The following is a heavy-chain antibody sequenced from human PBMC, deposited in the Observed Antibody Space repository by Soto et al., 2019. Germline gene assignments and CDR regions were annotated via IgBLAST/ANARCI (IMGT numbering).Heavy chain of an antibody. Sequence: GGSLSLSCAASGFTFSSYAMSWVRQAPGKGLEWVSAISGSGGSTYYADSVKGRFTISRDNSKNTLYLQMNSLRAEDTAVYYCAKDSRLELAGGAFDIWGQGTMVTVSS. CDR3: AKDSRLELAGGAFDI. V-gene: IGHV3-23*01. CDR1: GFTFSSYA. D-gene: IGHD1-7*01. J-gene: IGHJ3*02. CDR2: ISGSGGST.